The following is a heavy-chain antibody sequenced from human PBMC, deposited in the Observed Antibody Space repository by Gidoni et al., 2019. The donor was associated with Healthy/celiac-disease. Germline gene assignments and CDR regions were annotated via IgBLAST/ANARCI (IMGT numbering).Heavy chain of an antibody. Sequence: QVQLQESGPGLVKPSQTLSLTCTVSGGSISSGGYYWSWIRQHPGKGLEWIGYIYYSGSTYYNPSLKSLVTISVDTSKNQFSLKLSSVTAADTAVYYCAREIAVAGVPYYYYMDVWGKGTTVTVSS. CDR3: AREIAVAGVPYYYYMDV. D-gene: IGHD6-19*01. J-gene: IGHJ6*03. V-gene: IGHV4-31*01. CDR1: GGSISSGGYY. CDR2: IYYSGST.